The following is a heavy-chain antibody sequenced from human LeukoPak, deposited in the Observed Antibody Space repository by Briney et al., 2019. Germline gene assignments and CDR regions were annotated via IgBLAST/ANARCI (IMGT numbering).Heavy chain of an antibody. CDR1: GGSISSSSYY. V-gene: IGHV4-39*07. CDR2: IYYSGSI. J-gene: IGHJ4*02. Sequence: SETLSLTCTVSGGSISSSSYYWGWIRQPPGKGLEWIGSIYYSGSIYYNPSLKSRVTISVDTSKNQFSLKLSSVTAADTAVYYCARDLGWIDYWGQGTLVTVSS. D-gene: IGHD2-15*01. CDR3: ARDLGWIDY.